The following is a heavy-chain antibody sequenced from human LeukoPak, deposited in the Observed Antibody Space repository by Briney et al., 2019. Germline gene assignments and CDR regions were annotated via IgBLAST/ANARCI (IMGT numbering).Heavy chain of an antibody. D-gene: IGHD1-26*01. CDR2: IWYDGSNK. CDR1: GFTFSSYG. CDR3: ARDDLERVGATPLDY. Sequence: GRSLRLSCAASGFTFSSYGMHWVRQAPGKGLEWVAVIWYDGSNKYYADSVKGRFTISRDNSKNTPYLQMNSLRAEDTAVYYCARDDLERVGATPLDYWGQGTLATVSS. V-gene: IGHV3-33*01. J-gene: IGHJ4*02.